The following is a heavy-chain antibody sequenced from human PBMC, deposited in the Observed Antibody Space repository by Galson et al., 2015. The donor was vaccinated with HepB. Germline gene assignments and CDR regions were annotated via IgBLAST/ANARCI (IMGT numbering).Heavy chain of an antibody. J-gene: IGHJ4*02. V-gene: IGHV1-18*01. Sequence: SVKVSCKASGYTFTSYGISWVRQAPGQGLEWMGWISAYNGNTNYAQKLQGRVTMTTDTSTGTAYMELRSLRSDDTAVYYCARVSRGYVAGTFGSWGQGTLVTVSS. CDR2: ISAYNGNT. D-gene: IGHD6-19*01. CDR3: ARVSRGYVAGTFGS. CDR1: GYTFTSYG.